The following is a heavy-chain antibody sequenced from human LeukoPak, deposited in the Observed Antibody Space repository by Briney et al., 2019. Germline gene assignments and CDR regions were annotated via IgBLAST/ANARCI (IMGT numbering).Heavy chain of an antibody. CDR3: AKGIAAAGTSHFDY. D-gene: IGHD6-13*01. J-gene: IGHJ4*02. V-gene: IGHV3-43*02. Sequence: GGSLRLSCAASGFTFDDYAMHWVRQAPGKGLEWVSLISGDGGSTYYADSVKGRFTISKDNSKNSLYLQMNSLRTEDTALYYCAKGIAAAGTSHFDYWGQGTLVTVSS. CDR1: GFTFDDYA. CDR2: ISGDGGST.